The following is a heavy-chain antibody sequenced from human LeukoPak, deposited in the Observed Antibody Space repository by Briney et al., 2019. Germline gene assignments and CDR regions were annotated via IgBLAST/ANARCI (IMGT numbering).Heavy chain of an antibody. D-gene: IGHD2-2*01. J-gene: IGHJ4*02. V-gene: IGHV3-21*01. Sequence: GGSLRLSCAASGFTFSSYSMIWVRQAPGKGLEWVSYISISSSMYYADSMKGRITISRDNAKNSLYLQMNSLRAEDTAVYYCASSYQPGRQGGQYYFDYWGQGTLVTVSS. CDR1: GFTFSSYS. CDR2: ISISSSM. CDR3: ASSYQPGRQGGQYYFDY.